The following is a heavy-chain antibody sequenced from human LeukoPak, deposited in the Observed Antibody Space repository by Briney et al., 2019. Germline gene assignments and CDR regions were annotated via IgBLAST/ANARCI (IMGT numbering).Heavy chain of an antibody. CDR1: GFIFSNYG. CDR3: ASKQGDY. J-gene: IGHJ4*02. CDR2: ISFSSTHI. V-gene: IGHV3-21*01. Sequence: GGSLRLSCAASGFIFSNYGMSWVRQAPGKGLEWVSSISFSSTHIYYADSIQGRFTISRDNAKKSLYLQMNSLRAEDTAVYYCASKQGDYWGQGTLVTVSS.